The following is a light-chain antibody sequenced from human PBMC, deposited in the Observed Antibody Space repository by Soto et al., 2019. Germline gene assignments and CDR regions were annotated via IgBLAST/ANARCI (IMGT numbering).Light chain of an antibody. J-gene: IGKJ4*01. CDR2: AAS. CDR3: QQLSTYPST. Sequence: DIQMTQSPSSLSASVGDRVTITCRASQSISSYLNWYQQKPGKAPKLLIYAASSLQSGVPSRFSGSGSGTDFTLTISSLQPEDFATYYCQQLSTYPSTFGGGTKVDI. CDR1: QSISSY. V-gene: IGKV1-39*01.